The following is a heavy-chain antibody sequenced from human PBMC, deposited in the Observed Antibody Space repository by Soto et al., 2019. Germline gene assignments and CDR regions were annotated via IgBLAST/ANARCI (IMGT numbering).Heavy chain of an antibody. CDR1: GFTFNNYA. J-gene: IGHJ3*01. CDR2: ISGSGGST. Sequence: EVQLLESGGGLVQPGGSLRLSCAASGFTFNNYAMSWVRQAPGKGLEWVSAISGSGGSTYYADSVKGRFTISRDSSKNTLYLQMNSLRAEDTAVYYWAKDTTDYGGDGPGLFDLWGQGTMVTVSS. D-gene: IGHD4-17*01. V-gene: IGHV3-23*01. CDR3: AKDTTDYGGDGPGLFDL.